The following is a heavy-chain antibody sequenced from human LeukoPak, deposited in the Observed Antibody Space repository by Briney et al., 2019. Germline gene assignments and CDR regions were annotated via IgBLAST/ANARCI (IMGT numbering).Heavy chain of an antibody. V-gene: IGHV3-74*01. D-gene: IGHD1-1*01. J-gene: IGHJ3*02. CDR3: AGWNAFDI. CDR1: GITFSNYW. CDR2: INTDGSST. Sequence: GGSLRLSCAASGITFSNYWMHWVRQAPGKGLVWVSRINTDGSSTNYADSVKGRFTISRDNAKNTLYLQTNSLRAEDTAVYYCAGWNAFDIWGQGTMVTVSS.